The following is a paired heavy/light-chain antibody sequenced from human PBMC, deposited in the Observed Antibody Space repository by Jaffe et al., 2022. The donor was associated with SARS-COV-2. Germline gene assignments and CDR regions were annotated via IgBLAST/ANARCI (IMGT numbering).Light chain of an antibody. CDR1: QSISSSY. V-gene: IGKV3-20*01. CDR3: QQYGSSPPFT. Sequence: EIVLTQSPGTLSLSPGERATLSCRASQSISSSYLAWYQQKPGQAPRLLIYGASSRATGIPDRFSGSGSGTDFTLSISRLEPEDFAVYFCQQYGSSPPFTFGPGTKVDIK. CDR2: GAS. J-gene: IGKJ3*01.
Heavy chain of an antibody. V-gene: IGHV3-53*01. CDR1: GFTVSSDY. Sequence: EVQLVESGGGLMQPGGSLRLSCAASGFTVSSDYMSWVRQAPGKGLEWVSIMYSSGNTYYADSVKGRFTVSRDNSKNTVYLQMSSLRAEDAAMYYCARTQRAYFDCWGQGTLVTVSS. J-gene: IGHJ4*02. CDR3: ARTQRAYFDC. CDR2: MYSSGNT.